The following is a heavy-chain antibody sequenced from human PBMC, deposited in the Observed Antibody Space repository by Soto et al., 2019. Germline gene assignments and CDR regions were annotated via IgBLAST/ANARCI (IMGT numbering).Heavy chain of an antibody. CDR3: ARDRYSSGWYDLDY. CDR1: GFTFSNYG. J-gene: IGHJ4*02. D-gene: IGHD6-19*01. CDR2: IWYDGSNK. Sequence: GGSLRLSCAASGFTFSNYGMHWVRQAPGKGLEWVAVIWYDGSNKYYADSVKGRFTISRDNSKNTLYLQVNSLRAEDTAVYYCARDRYSSGWYDLDYWGQGTLVTVSS. V-gene: IGHV3-33*08.